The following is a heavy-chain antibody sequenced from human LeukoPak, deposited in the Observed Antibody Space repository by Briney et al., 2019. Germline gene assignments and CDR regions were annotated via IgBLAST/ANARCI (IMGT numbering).Heavy chain of an antibody. V-gene: IGHV3-23*01. CDR3: AKPTNYYDSSGYYYFDY. J-gene: IGHJ4*02. D-gene: IGHD3-22*01. CDR1: GFTFSNYA. CDR2: ISGSGGST. Sequence: GGSLRLSCAASGFTFSNYAMSWVRQAPGKGLEWVSAISGSGGSTYYPDSVKGRFTISRDNSKNTLYRQMNSLRAEDTAVYYCAKPTNYYDSSGYYYFDYWGQGTLVTVSS.